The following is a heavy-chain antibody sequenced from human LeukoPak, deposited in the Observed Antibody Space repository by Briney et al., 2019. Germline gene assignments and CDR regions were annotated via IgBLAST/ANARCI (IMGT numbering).Heavy chain of an antibody. CDR2: IKKNGSKE. V-gene: IGHV3-7*01. D-gene: IGHD6-19*01. Sequence: PGGSLRLSCAASEFTFSNYGMSWVRQAPGKGPEWVANIKKNGSKEHYVDSVKGRFTISRDNAKNSLYLQLDSLRAEDTAVYYCARRGAGTYSFDYWGQGTLVTVSS. CDR3: ARRGAGTYSFDY. J-gene: IGHJ4*02. CDR1: EFTFSNYG.